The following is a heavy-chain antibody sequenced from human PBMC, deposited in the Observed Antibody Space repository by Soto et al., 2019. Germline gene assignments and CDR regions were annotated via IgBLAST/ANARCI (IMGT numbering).Heavy chain of an antibody. CDR3: ARDKRLDYGSGRAYYYYYMDV. D-gene: IGHD3-10*01. CDR2: ISSSGSTI. J-gene: IGHJ6*03. CDR1: GFTFSDYY. V-gene: IGHV3-11*01. Sequence: QVQLVESGGGLVKPGGSLRLSCAASGFTFSDYYMSWIRQAPGKGLEWVSYISSSGSTIYYADSVKGRFTISRDNAKNSLYLQMNSLRAEDTAVYYCARDKRLDYGSGRAYYYYYMDVWGKGTTVTVSS.